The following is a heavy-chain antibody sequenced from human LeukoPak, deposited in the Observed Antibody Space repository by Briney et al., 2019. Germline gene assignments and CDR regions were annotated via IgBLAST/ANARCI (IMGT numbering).Heavy chain of an antibody. D-gene: IGHD4-17*01. Sequence: PGGSLRLSCAASGFTFEDYGMSWVRQAPGKGLEWVSGINWHGDRTGYADSVKGRFTISRDNAKHSLYLQMNSLRAEDTALYYCAKDTSAYGDYLSWFDPWGQGTLVTVSS. CDR1: GFTFEDYG. CDR3: AKDTSAYGDYLSWFDP. V-gene: IGHV3-20*04. J-gene: IGHJ5*02. CDR2: INWHGDRT.